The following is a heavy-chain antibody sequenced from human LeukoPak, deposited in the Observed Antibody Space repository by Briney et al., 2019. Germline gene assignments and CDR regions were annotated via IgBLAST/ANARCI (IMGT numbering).Heavy chain of an antibody. CDR2: IYYSGST. D-gene: IGHD2-2*01. CDR1: GGSISSYY. CDR3: ARLGESVDCSSTSCCNDAFDI. Sequence: SETLSLTCTVSGGSISSYYWSWIRQPPGKGLEWIGYIYYSGSTNYNPSLKSRVTISVDTSKNQFSLKLSSVTAADTAVYYCARLGESVDCSSTSCCNDAFDIWGQGTMVTVSS. V-gene: IGHV4-59*12. J-gene: IGHJ3*02.